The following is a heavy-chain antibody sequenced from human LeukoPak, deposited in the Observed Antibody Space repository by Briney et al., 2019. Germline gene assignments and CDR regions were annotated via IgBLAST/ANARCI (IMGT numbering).Heavy chain of an antibody. CDR2: IRSKANSYAT. CDR1: GFTFSGSA. D-gene: IGHD3-22*01. Sequence: QPGGSLKLSCAASGFTFSGSAMHWVRQASGKGLEWVGRIRSKANSYATAYAASVKGRFTISRDDSKNTAYLQMNSLKTEDTAVYYCTRLSEYYYNSSGYLRDYWGQGTLVTVSS. CDR3: TRLSEYYYNSSGYLRDY. J-gene: IGHJ4*02. V-gene: IGHV3-73*01.